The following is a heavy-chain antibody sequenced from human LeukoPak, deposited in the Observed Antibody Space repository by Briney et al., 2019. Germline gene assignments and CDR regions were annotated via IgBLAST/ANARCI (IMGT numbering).Heavy chain of an antibody. V-gene: IGHV4-59*01. CDR2: IYYSGST. J-gene: IGHJ4*02. Sequence: PSQTLSLTCTVSGGSISSYYWSWIRQPPGKGLEWIGYIYYSGSTNYNPFLKSRVAISLDASKNQLSLILTSVTAADTAVYYCARSELLWFGGVNSGFDYWGQGTLVSVSS. D-gene: IGHD3-10*01. CDR1: GGSISSYY. CDR3: ARSELLWFGGVNSGFDY.